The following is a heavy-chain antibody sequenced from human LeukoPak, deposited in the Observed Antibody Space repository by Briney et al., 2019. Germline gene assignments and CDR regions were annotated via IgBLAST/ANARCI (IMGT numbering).Heavy chain of an antibody. CDR3: ARGRMGAAAGH. CDR2: INHSGST. Sequence: SETLSLTCAVYGGSFSGYYGSWIRQPPGKGLEWIGEINHSGSTNYNPSLKSRVTISVDTSKNQFSLKLSSVTAADTAVYYCARGRMGAAAGHWGQGTLVTVSS. J-gene: IGHJ4*02. CDR1: GGSFSGYY. V-gene: IGHV4-34*01. D-gene: IGHD6-13*01.